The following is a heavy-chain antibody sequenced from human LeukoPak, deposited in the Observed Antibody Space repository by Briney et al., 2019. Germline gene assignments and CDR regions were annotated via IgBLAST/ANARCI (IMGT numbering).Heavy chain of an antibody. Sequence: GGSLRLSCAASGFTFSSYWMHWVRQAPGKGLVWVARINSDGTSASYADSVKGRFSISRDNAKNTLYVQIDSLGPEDTAVCYCAAYDSSVSDAFDIWGQGTMVTVSS. V-gene: IGHV3-74*01. J-gene: IGHJ3*02. CDR1: GFTFSSYW. CDR2: INSDGTSA. CDR3: AAYDSSVSDAFDI. D-gene: IGHD3-22*01.